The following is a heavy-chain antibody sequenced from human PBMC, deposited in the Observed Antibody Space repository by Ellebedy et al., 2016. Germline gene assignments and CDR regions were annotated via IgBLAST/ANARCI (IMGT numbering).Heavy chain of an antibody. V-gene: IGHV3-23*01. CDR2: ITGDTGTT. CDR1: GFTLNNYA. D-gene: IGHD3-10*01. Sequence: GESLKISCAASGFTLNNYAMTWIRQAAGEGLEWVSAITGDTGTTYYADSVKGRFTISRDNAKNSVYLQMSSLRAEDTAVYYCARYGLSGTFDYWGQGTPVTVS. CDR3: ARYGLSGTFDY. J-gene: IGHJ4*02.